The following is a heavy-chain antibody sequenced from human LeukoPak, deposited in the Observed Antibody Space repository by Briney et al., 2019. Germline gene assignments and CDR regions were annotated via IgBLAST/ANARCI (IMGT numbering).Heavy chain of an antibody. Sequence: GGSLRLSCTASGFTFSSYSMNWVRQAPGKGLEWVSSISSSSSYIYYADSVKGRFTISRDNAKNSLYLQMNSLRAEDTAVYYCASGYYDILTGYYNPYYYYYGMDVWGQGTTVTVSS. CDR2: ISSSSSYI. CDR1: GFTFSSYS. V-gene: IGHV3-21*01. J-gene: IGHJ6*02. CDR3: ASGYYDILTGYYNPYYYYYGMDV. D-gene: IGHD3-9*01.